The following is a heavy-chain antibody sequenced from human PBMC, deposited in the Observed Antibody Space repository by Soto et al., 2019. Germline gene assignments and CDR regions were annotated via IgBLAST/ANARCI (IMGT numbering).Heavy chain of an antibody. CDR2: LIPVFGSP. Sequence: QVQLVQSGAEVKKPGSSVTVSCKTSGGTFSKDAINWVRQAHGQGLEWMGLLIPVFGSPIYAQKFQGRIRITADESTSPAFMGLSSLRSEDTAVYYCTRVLGYTFEPGKTRYYAMDVWGQGTTVSVSS. J-gene: IGHJ6*02. V-gene: IGHV1-69*01. D-gene: IGHD5-18*01. CDR1: GGTFSKDA. CDR3: TRVLGYTFEPGKTRYYAMDV.